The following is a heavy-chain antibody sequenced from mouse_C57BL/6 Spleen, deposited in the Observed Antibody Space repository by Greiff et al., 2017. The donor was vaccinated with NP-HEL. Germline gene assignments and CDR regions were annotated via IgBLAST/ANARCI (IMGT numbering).Heavy chain of an antibody. CDR1: GFNINDYY. CDR3: ARSTKGPWFAY. Sequence: VHVKQSGAELVKPGASVKLSCTASGFNINDYYMHWVKQRTEQGLEWIGRIDPEDGETKYAPKFQGKATITADTSSNTAYLQLSSLTSEDTAVYYCARSTKGPWFAYWGQGTLVTVSA. V-gene: IGHV14-2*01. J-gene: IGHJ3*01. D-gene: IGHD5-1*01. CDR2: IDPEDGET.